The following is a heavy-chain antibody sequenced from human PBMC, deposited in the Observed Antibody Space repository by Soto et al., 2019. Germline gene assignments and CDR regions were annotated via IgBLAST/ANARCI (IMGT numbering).Heavy chain of an antibody. V-gene: IGHV3-15*01. Sequence: EVQLVESGGGLVKPGGSLRLSCAASGFTFSNAWMSWVRQAPGKGLEWVGRIKSISDGGTTDYAAPVKGRFTISRDDSKNTLYLQMNSLRAEDTAVYYCAKPPYSSGWYEFDYWGQGTLVTVSS. CDR1: GFTFSNAW. CDR2: IKSISDGGTT. J-gene: IGHJ4*02. CDR3: AKPPYSSGWYEFDY. D-gene: IGHD6-19*01.